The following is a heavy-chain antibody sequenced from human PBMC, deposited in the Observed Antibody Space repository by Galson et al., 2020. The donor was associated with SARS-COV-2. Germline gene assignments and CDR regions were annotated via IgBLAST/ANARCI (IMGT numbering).Heavy chain of an antibody. CDR2: ISHSGGT. D-gene: IGHD4-17*01. V-gene: IGHV4-30-2*01. J-gene: IGHJ3*02. Sequence: SETLSLTCAVSGTSISSGSYSWNWIRQPPGKGLEWIGYISHSGGTYYNPSLKSRVTISGDRSKNQFSLRLSSVTAADTAVYYCARLHYGEYAPEAFDIWPRDKGHRGF. CDR3: ARLHYGEYAPEAFDI. CDR1: GTSISSGSYS.